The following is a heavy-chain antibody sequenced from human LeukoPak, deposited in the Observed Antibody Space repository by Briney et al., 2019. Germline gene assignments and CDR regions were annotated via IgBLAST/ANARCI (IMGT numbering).Heavy chain of an antibody. CDR2: IYYSGST. CDR3: ARAGSYLGLLIDH. D-gene: IGHD1-26*01. CDR1: GGSISSYY. J-gene: IGHJ4*02. V-gene: IGHV4-59*08. Sequence: SETLFLTCTVSGGSISSYYWSWIRQPPGKGLAWIGYIYYSGSTNYNPSLKSRVTISVDTSKNQFSLKLSSVTAADTAVYYCARAGSYLGLLIDHWGQGTLVTVSS.